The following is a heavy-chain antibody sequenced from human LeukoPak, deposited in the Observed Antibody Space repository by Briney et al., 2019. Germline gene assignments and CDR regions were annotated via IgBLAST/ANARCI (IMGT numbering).Heavy chain of an antibody. CDR1: GGSFSGYY. V-gene: IGHV4-34*01. J-gene: IGHJ4*02. CDR3: ARGEKNDFRSGYQYYFDY. D-gene: IGHD3-3*01. CDR2: INHSGST. Sequence: PSETLSLTRAVYGGSFSGYYWSWIRQPPGKGLEWIGEINHSGSTNYNPSLKSRVTISVDTSKNQFSLKLSSVTAADTAVYYCARGEKNDFRSGYQYYFDYWGQGTLVTVSS.